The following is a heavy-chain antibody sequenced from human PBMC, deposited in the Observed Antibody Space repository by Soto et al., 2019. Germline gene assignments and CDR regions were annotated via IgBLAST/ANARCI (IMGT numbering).Heavy chain of an antibody. Sequence: SDTLSLTCTVSGGSISTYYWSWIRQPPGKGLEWIGYIYYSGTTNYNPSLKSRVSISIDTSKNQFSLKLSSLTSADTGVYYCAREIFSRLYSSGYDHPDGGFDIWGQGTPVTVS. J-gene: IGHJ3*02. CDR1: GGSISTYY. CDR3: AREIFSRLYSSGYDHPDGGFDI. V-gene: IGHV4-59*01. D-gene: IGHD3-22*01. CDR2: IYYSGTT.